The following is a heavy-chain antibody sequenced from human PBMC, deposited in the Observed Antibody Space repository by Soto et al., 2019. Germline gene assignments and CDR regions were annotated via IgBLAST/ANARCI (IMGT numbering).Heavy chain of an antibody. CDR3: VGDPVYCSGGSCSDAVDI. J-gene: IGHJ3*02. CDR2: INANSAGT. CDR1: GYTFTGYS. V-gene: IGHV1-2*02. D-gene: IGHD2-15*01. Sequence: ASVKVSSKDSGYTFTGYSMHSVRQAPGHGLEWMGWINANSAGTNDAQQFQGTVTMPRATSVSTADVELSGLRVAETAECYCVGDPVYCSGGSCSDAVDIWGQGTMVTVSS.